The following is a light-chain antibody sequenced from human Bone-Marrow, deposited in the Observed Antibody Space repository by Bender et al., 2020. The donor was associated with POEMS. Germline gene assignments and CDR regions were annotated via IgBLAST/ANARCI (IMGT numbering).Light chain of an antibody. J-gene: IGLJ3*02. CDR1: MLGNKF. CDR3: SSWDDSLSGWV. V-gene: IGLV3-1*01. CDR2: HDT. Sequence: SYDLTQPTSVSVSAGQTASITCSGDMLGNKFVSWYQQKPGQSPVLVMCHDTERPSGIPERFSDSNSGTSASLAISDIQSEDEGDYYCSSWDDSLSGWVFGGGTKLTVL.